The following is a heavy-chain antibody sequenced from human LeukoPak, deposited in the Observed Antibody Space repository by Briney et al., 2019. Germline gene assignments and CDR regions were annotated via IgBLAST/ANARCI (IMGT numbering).Heavy chain of an antibody. CDR2: ISWDGGST. CDR1: GFTFDDYT. D-gene: IGHD1-26*01. Sequence: PGGSLRLSCAASGFTFDDYTMHWVRQAPGKGLEWVSLISWDGGSTYYADSVKGRFTISRDISKNSLYLQMNSLRTEDTALYYCAKGGSYRIDAFDIWGQGTMVTVSS. V-gene: IGHV3-43*01. J-gene: IGHJ3*02. CDR3: AKGGSYRIDAFDI.